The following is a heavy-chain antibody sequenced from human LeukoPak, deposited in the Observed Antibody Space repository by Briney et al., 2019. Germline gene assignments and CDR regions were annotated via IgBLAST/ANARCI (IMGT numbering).Heavy chain of an antibody. CDR3: ARDGYSSSWYDY. CDR2: IWYDGSNK. V-gene: IGHV3-33*01. D-gene: IGHD6-13*01. Sequence: PGGSLRLSCAASGFTFSTYGMHWVRQAPGKGLEWVAVIWYDGSNKYYADSVKGRFTISRDNSKNTLYPQMNGLRAEDTAVYYCARDGYSSSWYDYWGQGTLVTVSS. CDR1: GFTFSTYG. J-gene: IGHJ4*02.